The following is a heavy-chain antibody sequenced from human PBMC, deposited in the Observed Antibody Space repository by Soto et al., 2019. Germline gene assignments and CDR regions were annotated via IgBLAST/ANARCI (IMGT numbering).Heavy chain of an antibody. Sequence: EVQLVESGGGLVQPGGSLRLSCAASGFTVSSNYMSWVRQAPGKGLEWVSVIYSGGSTYYADSVKGRFTISRDNSTNTLYLQMNSLRAEDTAVYYCARDWYSSSSGDYWGQGTLVTVSS. D-gene: IGHD6-6*01. CDR3: ARDWYSSSSGDY. CDR1: GFTVSSNY. V-gene: IGHV3-66*01. CDR2: IYSGGST. J-gene: IGHJ4*02.